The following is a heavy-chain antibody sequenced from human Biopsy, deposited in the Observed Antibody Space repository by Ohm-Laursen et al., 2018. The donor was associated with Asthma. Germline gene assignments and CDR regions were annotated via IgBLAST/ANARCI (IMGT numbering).Heavy chain of an antibody. CDR1: GDSFSNYA. Sequence: ASVKVSCKASGDSFSNYAISWVRQAPGQRLEWMGWINAGNGNTKYSQKFQGRVSITRDTSASTAYMELRSLRSEDTAAYYCARTYYDFLTGQVKDAFGIWGQGTMVTVSS. V-gene: IGHV1-3*01. CDR3: ARTYYDFLTGQVKDAFGI. D-gene: IGHD3-9*01. CDR2: INAGNGNT. J-gene: IGHJ3*02.